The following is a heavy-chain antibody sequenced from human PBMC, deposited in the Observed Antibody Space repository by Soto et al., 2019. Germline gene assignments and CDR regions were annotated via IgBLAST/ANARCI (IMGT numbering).Heavy chain of an antibody. Sequence: SETLSLTCTVSGGSISSGGYYWSWIRQHPGKGLEWIGYIYYSGSTYYNPSLKSRVTISVDTSKNQFSLKLSSVTAADTAVYYCASATHGSGSYWLDYWGQGTLVTVSS. CDR1: GGSISSGGYY. CDR2: IYYSGST. J-gene: IGHJ4*02. CDR3: ASATHGSGSYWLDY. V-gene: IGHV4-31*03. D-gene: IGHD3-10*01.